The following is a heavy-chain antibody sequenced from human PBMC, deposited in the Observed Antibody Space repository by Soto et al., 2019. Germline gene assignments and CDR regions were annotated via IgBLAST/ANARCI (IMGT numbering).Heavy chain of an antibody. CDR3: TTLSWDASDWH. J-gene: IGHJ4*02. Sequence: KSGGSLRLSCAGSGFTFGDSYMSWIRQAPGKGLEWLSYISPGSRYPAYADSVKGRFTISRDNAKRSLYLQMMSLTAEDTAIYYCTTLSWDASDWHWGLGALVTVSS. D-gene: IGHD6-19*01. CDR2: ISPGSRYP. V-gene: IGHV3-11*06. CDR1: GFTFGDSY.